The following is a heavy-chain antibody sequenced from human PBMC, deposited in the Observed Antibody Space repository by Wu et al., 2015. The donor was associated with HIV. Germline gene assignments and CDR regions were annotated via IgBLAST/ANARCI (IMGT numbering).Heavy chain of an antibody. Sequence: QVQLVQSGAEVTEPGASVKVSCKASGYTFTRYVMSWLRQAPGQGLEWMGWINPYNGDTNYAQKFQGRVTMTTATSTSTAYMELRSLRSDDTAVYYCAREPLAAAGDYWYFDLWGRGTWSLSPQ. J-gene: IGHJ2*01. CDR3: AREPLAAAGDYWYFDL. CDR2: INPYNGDT. V-gene: IGHV1-18*01. CDR1: GYTFTRYV. D-gene: IGHD6-13*01.